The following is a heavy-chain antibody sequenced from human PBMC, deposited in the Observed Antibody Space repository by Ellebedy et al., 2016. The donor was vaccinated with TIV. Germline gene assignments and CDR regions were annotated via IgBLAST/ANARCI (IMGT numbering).Heavy chain of an antibody. Sequence: SETLSLXCSVYPGPFSGYYWSWIRQPPGRGLEWIGEINPSGTTNYNLSLRSRVSISVDASKTQSSLKLTSVTAADTAAYYCATGREDWVVHGWGQGTLVTVSS. CDR2: INPSGTT. V-gene: IGHV4-34*01. J-gene: IGHJ4*02. D-gene: IGHD2-15*01. CDR3: ATGREDWVVHG. CDR1: PGPFSGYY.